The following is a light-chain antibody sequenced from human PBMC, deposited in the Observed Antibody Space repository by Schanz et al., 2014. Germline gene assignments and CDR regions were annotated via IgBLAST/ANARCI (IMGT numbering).Light chain of an antibody. V-gene: IGKV1-39*01. CDR2: AAS. CDR3: QQSYSVPVT. Sequence: DIQVTQSPSSLSASVGDRVTITCRASQSISIYLNWYQQQPGMAPKLLIYAASTLQSGVPSRFSGSGSGTDFTLTISSLQPEDFTNYYCQQSYSVPVTFGQGTKVEIK. J-gene: IGKJ1*01. CDR1: QSISIY.